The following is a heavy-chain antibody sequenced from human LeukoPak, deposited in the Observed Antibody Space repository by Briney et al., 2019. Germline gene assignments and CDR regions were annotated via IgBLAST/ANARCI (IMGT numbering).Heavy chain of an antibody. J-gene: IGHJ5*02. CDR2: IYYSGTT. CDR3: ARYNWNYPGFDP. CDR1: GGSINY. V-gene: IGHV4-39*01. Sequence: SETLSLTCTVSGGSINYGGWIRQPPGKGLEWIGSIYYSGTTYYNPSLKSRVTIFVDTSKNQFSLKLSSVTAADTAVYYCARYNWNYPGFDPWGQGTLVTVSS. D-gene: IGHD1-7*01.